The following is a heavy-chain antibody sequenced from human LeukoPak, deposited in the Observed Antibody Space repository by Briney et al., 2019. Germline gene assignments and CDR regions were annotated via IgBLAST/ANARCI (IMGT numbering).Heavy chain of an antibody. D-gene: IGHD3-10*01. CDR1: GFTVSSNF. V-gene: IGHV3-66*01. J-gene: IGHJ4*02. CDR2: IYSGGST. Sequence: GGSLRLSCAASGFTVSSNFMTWVRQAPGQGLEWVSVIYSGGSTYYADSVKDRCTISRDNSKDMLYLQMNSLRAEDTAVYYCARGGDSLHYWGQGTLVTVSS. CDR3: ARGGDSLHY.